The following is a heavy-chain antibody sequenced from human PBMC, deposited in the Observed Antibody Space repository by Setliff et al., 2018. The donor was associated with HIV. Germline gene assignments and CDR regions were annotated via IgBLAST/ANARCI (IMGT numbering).Heavy chain of an antibody. J-gene: IGHJ3*01. Sequence: SETLSLTCSVSGGSISSGDYYWGWIRQPPGKGLEWVGYIYHSGSTYYNPSLKSPVTISVDTSKNQFSLKLSFVTAADTAVYYCARSLRYFDWSLRRPSHDAFDFWGQGTMVTVS. CDR2: IYHSGST. CDR1: GGSISSGDYY. CDR3: ARSLRYFDWSLRRPSHDAFDF. V-gene: IGHV4-30-4*08. D-gene: IGHD3-9*01.